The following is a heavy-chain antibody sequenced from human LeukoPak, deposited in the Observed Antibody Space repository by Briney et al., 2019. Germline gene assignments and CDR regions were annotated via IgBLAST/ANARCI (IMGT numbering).Heavy chain of an antibody. J-gene: IGHJ5*02. Sequence: PSETLSLTCAVYGGSFSGYYWSWIRQPPGKGLEWIGEINHSGSTNYNPSLKSRVTISVDTSKNQFSLKLSSVTAADTAVYYCARGDYGGANWFDPWGQGTLVIVSS. CDR3: ARGDYGGANWFDP. V-gene: IGHV4-34*01. D-gene: IGHD4-23*01. CDR1: GGSFSGYY. CDR2: INHSGST.